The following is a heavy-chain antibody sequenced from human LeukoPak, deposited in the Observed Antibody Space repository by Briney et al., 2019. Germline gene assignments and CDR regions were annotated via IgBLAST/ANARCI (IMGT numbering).Heavy chain of an antibody. J-gene: IGHJ6*02. CDR2: IYSGGTT. CDR1: GFTVSSNY. Sequence: GGSLRLSCAASGFTVSSNYMSWVRQAPGKGLEWVSVIYSGGTTYYADSVKGRLTISRDNSKNTLYLQMNSLRAEDTAVYYCARDTRYYYDSSGYYYDYGMDVWGQGTTVTVSS. CDR3: ARDTRYYYDSSGYYYDYGMDV. D-gene: IGHD3-22*01. V-gene: IGHV3-53*05.